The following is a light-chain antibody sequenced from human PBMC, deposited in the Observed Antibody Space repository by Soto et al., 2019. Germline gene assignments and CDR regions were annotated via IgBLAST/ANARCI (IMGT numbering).Light chain of an antibody. CDR2: KAS. Sequence: DIQMTQSPSTLSASVGDRVTITCRASQTISSWLAWYQQKPGKAPKLLIYKASSLESGVPSRFSGSGSGTEFTLTISSLQPDDFATYCCQQYHSYPWTFGQGTKVEFK. J-gene: IGKJ1*01. V-gene: IGKV1-5*03. CDR1: QTISSW. CDR3: QQYHSYPWT.